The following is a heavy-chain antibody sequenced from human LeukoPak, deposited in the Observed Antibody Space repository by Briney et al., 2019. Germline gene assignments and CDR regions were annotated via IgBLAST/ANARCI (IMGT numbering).Heavy chain of an antibody. CDR2: ISWNSGSI. CDR1: GFTFDDYA. V-gene: IGHV3-9*01. Sequence: GGSLRLSCAASGFTFDDYAMHWVRQAPGKGLEWVSGISWNSGSIGYADSVKGRFTTSRDNAKNSLYLQMNSLRAEDTALYYCAKDSEYSSTHSGVNFDYWGQGTLVTVSS. D-gene: IGHD6-6*01. CDR3: AKDSEYSSTHSGVNFDY. J-gene: IGHJ4*02.